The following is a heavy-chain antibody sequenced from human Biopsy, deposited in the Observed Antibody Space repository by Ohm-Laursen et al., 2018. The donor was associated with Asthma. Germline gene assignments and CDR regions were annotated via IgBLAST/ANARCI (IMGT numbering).Heavy chain of an antibody. D-gene: IGHD3-10*01. CDR3: ARAVDYSHYYGMDV. CDR1: GYTFNSAG. V-gene: IGHV1-18*01. Sequence: ATVKISCKTSGYTFNSAGITWVRQAPGQGLEWMGWISVYNGNTKVAQRLQDRVTMITDTSTSTAYMELRSLRSDDTAVYFCARAVDYSHYYGMDVWGQGTTVTVS. CDR2: ISVYNGNT. J-gene: IGHJ6*02.